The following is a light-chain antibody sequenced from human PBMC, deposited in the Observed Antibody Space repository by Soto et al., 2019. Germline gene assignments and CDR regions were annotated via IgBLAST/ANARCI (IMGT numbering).Light chain of an antibody. CDR1: QSLLHTNGYTF. Sequence: DFVMTQSPLSLPVTPGEPASISCTSSQSLLHTNGYTFLDWYLQKPGQSPQLLIYLGSNRASGVPDRFSGSGSGTNVTLKIRRVEAEDVGVYYCMQALQTPWTFGRGTKVDIK. CDR3: MQALQTPWT. CDR2: LGS. V-gene: IGKV2-28*01. J-gene: IGKJ1*01.